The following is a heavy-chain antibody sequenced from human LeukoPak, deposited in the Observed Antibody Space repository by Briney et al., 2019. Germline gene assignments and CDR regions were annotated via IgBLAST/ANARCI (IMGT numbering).Heavy chain of an antibody. V-gene: IGHV3-7*05. J-gene: IGHJ4*02. D-gene: IGHD1-1*01. CDR1: GFPFNHNW. CDR2: MNQDGRDK. Sequence: PGGSLRFSFAAPGFPFNHNWMSWFRRAPGKGLGWVANMNQDGRDKNYADSVKGRFTISRDNAKNSLFLQMNSLRAEDTAVYYCAKDLHWNQFDYWGQGTLVTVSS. CDR3: AKDLHWNQFDY.